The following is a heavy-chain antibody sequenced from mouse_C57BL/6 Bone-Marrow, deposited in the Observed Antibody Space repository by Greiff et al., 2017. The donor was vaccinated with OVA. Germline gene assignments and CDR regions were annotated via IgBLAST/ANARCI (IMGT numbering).Heavy chain of an antibody. J-gene: IGHJ4*01. CDR3: ARQGITTVDYAMDY. V-gene: IGHV5-12*01. CDR1: GFTFSDYY. CDR2: ISNGGGST. Sequence: DVKLVESGGGLVQPGGSLKLSCAASGFTFSDYYMYWVRQTPEKRLEWVAYISNGGGSTYYPDTVKGRFTISRDNAKNTLYLQMSRLKSEDTAMYYCARQGITTVDYAMDYWGQGTSVTVSS. D-gene: IGHD1-1*01.